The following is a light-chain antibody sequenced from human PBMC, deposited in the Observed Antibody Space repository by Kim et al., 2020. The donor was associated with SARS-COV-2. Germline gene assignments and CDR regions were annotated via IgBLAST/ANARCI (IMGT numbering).Light chain of an antibody. V-gene: IGKV3-11*01. J-gene: IGKJ5*01. CDR2: DAS. CDR1: QSVSSY. Sequence: LSPGERATLSCRASQSVSSYLAWYQQKPGQAPRLLIYDASNRATGIPARFSGSGSGTDFTLTISSLEPEDFAVYFCQQRSNWPVTFGQGTRLEIK. CDR3: QQRSNWPVT.